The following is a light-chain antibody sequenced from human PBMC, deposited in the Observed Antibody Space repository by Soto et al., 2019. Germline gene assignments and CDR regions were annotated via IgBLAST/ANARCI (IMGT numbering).Light chain of an antibody. J-gene: IGLJ1*01. Sequence: QSVLTQPASVSGSPGQSITISCTGTSTDVGSHKLVSWYQQYPGNAPKLIIFEAYKRPSGVSNRFSGSKSGSTASLTISGLQADDEADYYCCSNAVGSTYVFGTGTKVTVL. V-gene: IGLV2-23*01. CDR2: EAY. CDR3: CSNAVGSTYV. CDR1: STDVGSHKL.